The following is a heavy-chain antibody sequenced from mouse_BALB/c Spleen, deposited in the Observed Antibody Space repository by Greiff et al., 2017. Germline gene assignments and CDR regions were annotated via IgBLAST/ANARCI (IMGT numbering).Heavy chain of an antibody. CDR3: ARGGYYGSYYFDY. J-gene: IGHJ2*01. V-gene: IGHV14-3*02. CDR1: GFNIKDTY. Sequence: EVQLQQSGAELVKPRASVKLSCTASGFNIKDTYMHWVKQRPEQGLEWIGRIDPANGNTKYDPKFQGKATITADTSSNTAYLQLSSLTSEDTAVYYCARGGYYGSYYFDYWGQGTTLTVSS. D-gene: IGHD1-2*01. CDR2: IDPANGNT.